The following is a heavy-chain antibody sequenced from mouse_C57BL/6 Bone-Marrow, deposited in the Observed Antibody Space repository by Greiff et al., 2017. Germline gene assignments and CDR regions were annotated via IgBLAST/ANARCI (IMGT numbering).Heavy chain of an antibody. D-gene: IGHD2-4*01. CDR1: GFNIKDDY. CDR3: TTWDYDGFAY. J-gene: IGHJ3*01. Sequence: VQLQQSGAELVRPGASVKLSCTASGFNIKDDYMHWVKQRPEQGLEWIGWIDPENGDTEYASKFQGKATITAETSSNTAYLQLSSLTSEDTAVYYCTTWDYDGFAYWGQGTLVTVSA. CDR2: IDPENGDT. V-gene: IGHV14-4*01.